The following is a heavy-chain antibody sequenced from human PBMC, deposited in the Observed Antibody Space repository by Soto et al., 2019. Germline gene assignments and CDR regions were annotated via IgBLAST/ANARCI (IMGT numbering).Heavy chain of an antibody. J-gene: IGHJ6*02. CDR1: GFTFAKYA. CDR2: VSGSGGST. Sequence: EVHLLESGGGLVQPGGSLRLSCATSGFTFAKYAMNWVRQVPGKGLEWVSGVSGSGGSTYYSDSVKGRFTISKSASKEKLFLQMNSLRVKNKGVYYCAKASRWYHYHNMDFWGRGTADTVSS. D-gene: IGHD2-15*01. CDR3: AKASRWYHYHNMDF. V-gene: IGHV3-23*01.